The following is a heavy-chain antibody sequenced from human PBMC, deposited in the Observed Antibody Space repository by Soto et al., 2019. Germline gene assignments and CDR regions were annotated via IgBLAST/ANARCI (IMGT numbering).Heavy chain of an antibody. D-gene: IGHD2-15*01. Sequence: SQTLSLTCAISGDSVSSNSAAWNWVRQSPSRGLEWLGRTYYRSKWYDDYAVSVKSRITINPDTSKNQFSLHLNSVTPEDTAVYYCARGAGRGYCSGNTCYSPYNYYGMDVSGQGTTGTVSS. V-gene: IGHV6-1*01. J-gene: IGHJ6*02. CDR2: TYYRSKWYD. CDR3: ARGAGRGYCSGNTCYSPYNYYGMDV. CDR1: GDSVSSNSAA.